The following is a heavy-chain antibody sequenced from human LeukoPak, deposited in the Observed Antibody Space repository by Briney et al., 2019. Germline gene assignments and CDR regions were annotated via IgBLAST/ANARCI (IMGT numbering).Heavy chain of an antibody. V-gene: IGHV5-51*01. D-gene: IGHD1-26*01. Sequence: GESLKISCKASGYTFTNYWIGWVRQMPGKGLEWMGIIYPGDSDTRYSPSFQGQVTISADKSITTAYLQWSGLKASDTAMYYCARSVSGGYPTFDYWGQGTLVTVSS. CDR3: ARSVSGGYPTFDY. J-gene: IGHJ4*02. CDR2: IYPGDSDT. CDR1: GYTFTNYW.